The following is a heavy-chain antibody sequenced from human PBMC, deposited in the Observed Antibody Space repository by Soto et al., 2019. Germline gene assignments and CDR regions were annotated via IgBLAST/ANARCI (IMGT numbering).Heavy chain of an antibody. Sequence: QVQLQESGPGLVKPSQTLSLTCTVSGGSISSGGYYWSWIRQHPGKGLEWIGYIYYSGSTYYNPSLKSRVYLSVETSKDQFSLKLSSVTAADTAVYYCARDRYYYGMDGWGQGTKVTVSS. CDR2: IYYSGST. J-gene: IGHJ6*02. CDR3: ARDRYYYGMDG. V-gene: IGHV4-31*03. CDR1: GGSISSGGYY. D-gene: IGHD3-9*01.